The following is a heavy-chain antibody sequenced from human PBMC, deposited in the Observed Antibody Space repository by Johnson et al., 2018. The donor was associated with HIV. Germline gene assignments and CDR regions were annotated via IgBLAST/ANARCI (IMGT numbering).Heavy chain of an antibody. CDR1: RFTFSNYA. V-gene: IGHV3-23*01. CDR2: VSGSGGST. J-gene: IGHJ3*02. D-gene: IGHD3-3*01. Sequence: EVLLLESGGGLVQPGGSLRLSCVAFRFTFSNYAMSWVRQAPGKGLEWVSAVSGSGGSTYYADSVKGRFTISRDNSRNTVYLQMNSLRAEDTAVYYCARDVVGVRSGYRDAFDIWCEGTMVTVSS. CDR3: ARDVVGVRSGYRDAFDI.